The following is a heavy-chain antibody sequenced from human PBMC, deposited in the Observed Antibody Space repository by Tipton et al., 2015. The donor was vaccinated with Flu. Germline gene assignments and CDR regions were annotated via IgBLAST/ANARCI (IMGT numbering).Heavy chain of an antibody. Sequence: TLSLTCIVSGGSISSASYYWSWIRQPAGNGLEWIGRIYTSGSTDYNPSLKSRVAILVDTSKNQFSLQLSSVTAADTAVYYCARDFGEYNWFDPWGQGTLVTVSS. D-gene: IGHD3-3*01. CDR1: GGSISSASYY. V-gene: IGHV4-61*02. J-gene: IGHJ5*02. CDR3: ARDFGEYNWFDP. CDR2: IYTSGST.